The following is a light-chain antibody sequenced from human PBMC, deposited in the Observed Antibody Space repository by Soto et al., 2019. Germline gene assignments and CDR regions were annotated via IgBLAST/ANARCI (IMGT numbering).Light chain of an antibody. Sequence: DIQMTQSPSSLSASVGDRVTISCRASQSISSQLNWYQQKPGKAPKLLIYGALTLQTGLPSRFSGSGSGTDFTLSITSLQPEDLATYDCKQSDRSPPTFGGGTKVELK. J-gene: IGKJ4*01. CDR3: KQSDRSPPT. V-gene: IGKV1-39*01. CDR2: GAL. CDR1: QSISSQ.